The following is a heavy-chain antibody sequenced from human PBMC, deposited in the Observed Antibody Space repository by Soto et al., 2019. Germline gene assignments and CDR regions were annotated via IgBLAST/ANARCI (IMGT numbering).Heavy chain of an antibody. V-gene: IGHV5-51*01. D-gene: IGHD5-18*01. CDR2: IFPGDSDT. Sequence: GESLKISCKGSGYNFANFWIGWVRQMPGKGLEWMGMIFPGDSDTKNSPSLEGQITMSVDKSDSSAYLQWRSLKASDTAIYYCEDGHSTGLDAFDLWGQGTMVTVSS. J-gene: IGHJ3*01. CDR3: EDGHSTGLDAFDL. CDR1: GYNFANFW.